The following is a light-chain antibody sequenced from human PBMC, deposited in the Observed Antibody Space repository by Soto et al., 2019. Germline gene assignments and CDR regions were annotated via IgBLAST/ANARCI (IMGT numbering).Light chain of an antibody. J-gene: IGLJ3*02. Sequence: QSALTQPASVSGSPGQSITISCTGTSSDAGGYNYVSWYQQHPGKAPKVMIYEVSNRPSGVSNRFSGSKSGNTASLTISGLQAEDEADYYCSSYTTSTSLVFGGGTKVTVL. CDR1: SSDAGGYNY. CDR2: EVS. CDR3: SSYTTSTSLV. V-gene: IGLV2-14*01.